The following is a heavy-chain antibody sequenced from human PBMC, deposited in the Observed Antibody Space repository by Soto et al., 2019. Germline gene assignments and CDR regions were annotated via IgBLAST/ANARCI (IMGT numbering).Heavy chain of an antibody. V-gene: IGHV4-31*03. CDR1: GGSISSGDYY. CDR3: AKGEGLHYDFWSGPDY. D-gene: IGHD3-3*01. Sequence: PSETLSLTCTVSGGSISSGDYYWTWIRQHPGRGLEWIGYISYSGSTYYNPSLKSRLAISVDTSKNQFSLRLSSVTAADTAVYYCAKGEGLHYDFWSGPDYWGLGTLVTVSS. J-gene: IGHJ4*02. CDR2: ISYSGST.